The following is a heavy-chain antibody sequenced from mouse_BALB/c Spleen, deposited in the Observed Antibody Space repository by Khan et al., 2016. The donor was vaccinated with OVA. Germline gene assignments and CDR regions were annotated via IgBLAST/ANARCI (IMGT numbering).Heavy chain of an antibody. Sequence: EVELVESGGGLVQPGGSRKLSCAASGFTFSRFGMHWVRQAPEKGLEWVAYISSGSSSIYYADTVKGRSTISRDNPKNTLFLQMTSLRSEDTAMYYCGRVSNFDYWGQGTTLTVSS. CDR3: GRVSNFDY. J-gene: IGHJ2*01. V-gene: IGHV5-17*02. CDR1: GFTFSRFG. CDR2: ISSGSSSI.